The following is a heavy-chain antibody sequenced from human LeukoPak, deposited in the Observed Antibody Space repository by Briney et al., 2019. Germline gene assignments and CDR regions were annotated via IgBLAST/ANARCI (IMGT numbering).Heavy chain of an antibody. CDR3: ARGNYGFDY. CDR1: GFIFSDYE. V-gene: IGHV3-74*03. Sequence: PAGSLRLSCAASGFIFSDYEMYWVRQAPGKGLVWVSRILADGTTTMYADSVKGRFTISRNNAKNTLYLQMNSLRAEDTAAYYCARGNYGFDYWGQGTLVIVSS. D-gene: IGHD1-7*01. CDR2: ILADGTTT. J-gene: IGHJ4*02.